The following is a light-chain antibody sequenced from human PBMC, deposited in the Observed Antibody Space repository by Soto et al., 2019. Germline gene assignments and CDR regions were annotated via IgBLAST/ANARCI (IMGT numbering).Light chain of an antibody. CDR3: QQRTNWPRSFT. V-gene: IGKV3-11*01. CDR1: QSVSSY. Sequence: IVLTQSPATLSLSPGERATLSCRASQSVSSYLAWYQQKPGQAPRLLIYDTSKRATGIPARFSGSGAGTDFTLTISSLVPEDFAVFYCQQRTNWPRSFTFGPGTKVDIK. CDR2: DTS. J-gene: IGKJ3*01.